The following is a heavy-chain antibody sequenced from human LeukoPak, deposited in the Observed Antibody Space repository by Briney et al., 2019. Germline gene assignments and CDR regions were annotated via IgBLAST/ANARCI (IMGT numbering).Heavy chain of an antibody. CDR2: IYYSGST. CDR1: GGSISSSSYY. Sequence: SETLSLTCTVSGGSISSSSYYWGWIRQPPGKGLEWIGSIYYSGSTNYNPSLKSRVTISVDTSKNQFSLKLSSVTAADTAVYYCARGGYSYGYLGYWGQGTLVTVSS. D-gene: IGHD5-18*01. CDR3: ARGGYSYGYLGY. J-gene: IGHJ4*02. V-gene: IGHV4-39*07.